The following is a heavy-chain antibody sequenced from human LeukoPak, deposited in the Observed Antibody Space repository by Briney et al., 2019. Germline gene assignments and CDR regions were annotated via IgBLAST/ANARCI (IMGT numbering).Heavy chain of an antibody. CDR2: IHSNGNT. J-gene: IGHJ3*02. V-gene: IGHV4-59*08. D-gene: IGHD5-18*01. CDR3: ARQPSATAALDI. CDR1: GGSIYGYY. Sequence: PSETLSLTCVVSGGSIYGYYWSWIRQSPGKGLEWIAYIHSNGNTNYNPSFNSRVTLLVDTSVNQLSLRLTSVAAADTAIYYCARQPSATAALDIWGQGTMVIVSS.